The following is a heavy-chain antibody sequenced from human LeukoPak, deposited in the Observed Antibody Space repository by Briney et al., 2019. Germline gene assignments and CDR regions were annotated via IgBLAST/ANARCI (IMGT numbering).Heavy chain of an antibody. D-gene: IGHD6-19*01. Sequence: PGGSLRLSCVASGFTFSKYWMLWVRQAPGKGLESVSRINTDGTVTTYADSVKGRLTVSRDNADNTMFLQMNSVRDKDTAVYYCATKQWLAPPPDSWGQGTPVTVSS. CDR2: INTDGTVT. V-gene: IGHV3-74*01. CDR1: GFTFSKYW. CDR3: ATKQWLAPPPDS. J-gene: IGHJ4*02.